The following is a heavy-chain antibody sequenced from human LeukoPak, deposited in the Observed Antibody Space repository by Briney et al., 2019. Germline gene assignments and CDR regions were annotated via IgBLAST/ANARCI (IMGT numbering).Heavy chain of an antibody. D-gene: IGHD7-27*01. Sequence: GASVNVSCKATGYTFTSYGISWVRQAPGQGLVWMGWISSNSDNTNYAQKFQGRVTVTTDTSTSTAYMELRSLRSDDTALYFCARDWGSIKVIADYWGQGTLVTVSS. CDR2: ISSNSDNT. J-gene: IGHJ4*02. V-gene: IGHV1-18*01. CDR1: GYTFTSYG. CDR3: ARDWGSIKVIADY.